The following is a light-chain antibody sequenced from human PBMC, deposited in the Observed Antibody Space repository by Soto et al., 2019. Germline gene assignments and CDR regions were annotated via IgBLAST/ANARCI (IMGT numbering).Light chain of an antibody. CDR1: SSNIGAGYD. CDR3: QSYDSSLSGYVV. CDR2: GNS. Sequence: QSVLTQPPSVSGAPXXXXTISCTGSSSNIGAGYDVHWYQQLPGTAPKLLIYGNSNRPSGVPDRFSGSKSGTSASLAITGLQAEDEADYYCQSYDSSLSGYVVFGGGTKLTVL. V-gene: IGLV1-40*01. J-gene: IGLJ2*01.